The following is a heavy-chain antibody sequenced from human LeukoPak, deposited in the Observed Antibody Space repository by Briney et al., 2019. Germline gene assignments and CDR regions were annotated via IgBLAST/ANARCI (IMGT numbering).Heavy chain of an antibody. Sequence: SETLSLTCAVYGGSFSGYYWSWIRQPPGKGLEWIGEINHSGSTNYNPSLKSRVTISVDTSKNQFSLKLSSVTAADTAVYYCARVLGGMRNLFFDYWGQGTLVTVSS. V-gene: IGHV4-34*01. CDR2: INHSGST. CDR3: ARVLGGMRNLFFDY. J-gene: IGHJ4*02. D-gene: IGHD1-26*01. CDR1: GGSFSGYY.